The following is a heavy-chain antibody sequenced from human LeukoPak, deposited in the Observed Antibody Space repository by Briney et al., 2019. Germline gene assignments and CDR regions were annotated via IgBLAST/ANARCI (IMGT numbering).Heavy chain of an antibody. CDR1: GGSISSSSYY. D-gene: IGHD4-17*01. CDR2: IYYSGST. V-gene: IGHV4-39*07. CDR3: ARRRDYGDYVGYDY. Sequence: SETLSLTCTVSGGSISSSSYYWGWIRQPPGKGLEWIGSIYYSGSTYYNPSLKSRVTISVDTSKNQFSLKLSSVTAADTAVYYCARRRDYGDYVGYDYWGQGTLVTVSS. J-gene: IGHJ4*02.